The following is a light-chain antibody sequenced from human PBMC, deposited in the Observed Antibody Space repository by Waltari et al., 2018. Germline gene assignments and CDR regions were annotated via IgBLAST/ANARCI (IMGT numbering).Light chain of an antibody. CDR3: QQRSNWPLT. CDR1: QSVNDY. J-gene: IGKJ4*01. V-gene: IGKV3-11*01. CDR2: DAS. Sequence: EIVMTQSPATLSVSPGERATLSCRASQSVNDYLAWYQQKPGQAPRLLMYDASNRATGIPARFSGSGSGTDFTLTISSLESEDFAVYYCQQRSNWPLTFGGGTKVEIK.